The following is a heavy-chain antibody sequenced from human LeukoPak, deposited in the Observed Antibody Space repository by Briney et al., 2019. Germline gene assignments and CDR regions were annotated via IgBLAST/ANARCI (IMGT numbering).Heavy chain of an antibody. V-gene: IGHV3-21*01. CDR2: ISGSGSSI. CDR3: ARDGDSSAYHYFDY. CDR1: GFTFSSYT. D-gene: IGHD3-22*01. J-gene: IGHJ4*02. Sequence: GGSLRLSCAASGFTFSSYTMNWVRQAPGKGLEWVSSISGSGSSIYDADSVKGRFTISRDNVKNSLYLQMNSLRVEDTAVYYCARDGDSSAYHYFDYWGQGTLVTVSS.